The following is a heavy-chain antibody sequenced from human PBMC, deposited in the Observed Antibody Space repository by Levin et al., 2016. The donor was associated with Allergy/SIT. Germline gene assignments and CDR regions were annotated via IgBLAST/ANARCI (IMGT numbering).Heavy chain of an antibody. CDR2: INIKSGNT. CDR1: GYTFTRNG. Sequence: ASVKVSCKAFGYTFTRNGIGWVRQAPGQGLKWMGWINIKSGNTKYAPSLQGRVTMTADTSTTTAYMELSNLRSDDTAVYYCARVGVLYSDTFDVWGQGTMVTVSS. D-gene: IGHD4-11*01. CDR3: ARVGVLYSDTFDV. V-gene: IGHV1-18*01. J-gene: IGHJ3*01.